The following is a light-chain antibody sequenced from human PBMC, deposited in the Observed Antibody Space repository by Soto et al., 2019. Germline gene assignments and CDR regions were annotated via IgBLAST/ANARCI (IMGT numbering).Light chain of an antibody. CDR1: SSDIGGYIY. J-gene: IGLJ1*01. Sequence: QSVLTQPASVSGSPGQSITISCTGTSSDIGGYIYVSWYQQHPGKVPKLMIYDVSNRPSGISNRFSGSKSGNTASLTISRLQTEDEADYYCSSYTSISTYVFGTGTKITVL. CDR3: SSYTSISTYV. V-gene: IGLV2-14*01. CDR2: DVS.